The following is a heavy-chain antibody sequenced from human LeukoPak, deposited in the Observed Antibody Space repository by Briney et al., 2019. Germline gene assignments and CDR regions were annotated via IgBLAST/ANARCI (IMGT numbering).Heavy chain of an antibody. J-gene: IGHJ4*02. CDR2: IYHSGST. CDR3: ARSRGAPYYFDY. D-gene: IGHD3-10*01. CDR1: GGSISIGGYS. V-gene: IGHV4-30-2*01. Sequence: SETLSLTCAVSGGSISIGGYSWSWIRQPPGKGLEWIGYIYHSGSTYYNPSLKSRVSISVDRSKNQFSLRLSSVTAADTAVYFCARSRGAPYYFDYWGQGTLVTVSS.